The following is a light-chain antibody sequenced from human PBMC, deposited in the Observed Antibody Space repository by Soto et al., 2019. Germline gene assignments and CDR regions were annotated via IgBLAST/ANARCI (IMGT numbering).Light chain of an antibody. CDR1: SSDVGGYNY. CDR2: AVS. V-gene: IGLV2-14*01. J-gene: IGLJ1*01. CDR3: SSYTSSSTLYV. Sequence: QSALTQPASVSGSPGQSITISCTGTSSDVGGYNYVSWYQQHQGKAPKLMIFAVSSRPSGVSYRFSGSKSGNTASLTISGLQAEDEADYYCSSYTSSSTLYVFGSGTKVTVL.